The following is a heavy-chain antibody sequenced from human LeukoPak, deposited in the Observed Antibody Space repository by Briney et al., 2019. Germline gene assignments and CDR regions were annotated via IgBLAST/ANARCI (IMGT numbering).Heavy chain of an antibody. CDR1: GFTFSSYS. CDR3: ARSRPADPSESVDS. CDR2: ISTTSSTI. V-gene: IGHV3-48*01. Sequence: GGSLRLSCAASGFTFSSYSMTWVRQAPGKGLEWVSYISTTSSTIYYADSVKGRFTISRDSAKKSLNLQMNSLRAEDTAVYYCARSRPADPSESVDSWGQGTLVTGSS. J-gene: IGHJ4*02. D-gene: IGHD2-2*01.